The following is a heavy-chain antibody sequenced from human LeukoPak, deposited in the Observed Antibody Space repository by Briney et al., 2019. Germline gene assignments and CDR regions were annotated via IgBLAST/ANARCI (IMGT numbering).Heavy chain of an antibody. J-gene: IGHJ4*02. V-gene: IGHV4-39*07. Sequence: PSLKSRVTISVDTSKNQFSLKLSSVTVADTAVYYCARDLLYYDGSGLPNFDYWGQGTLVTVSS. D-gene: IGHD3-22*01. CDR3: ARDLLYYDGSGLPNFDY.